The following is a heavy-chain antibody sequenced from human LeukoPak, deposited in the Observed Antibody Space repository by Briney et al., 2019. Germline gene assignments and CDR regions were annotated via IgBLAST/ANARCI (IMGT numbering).Heavy chain of an antibody. J-gene: IGHJ5*02. CDR2: ISGSGGTT. V-gene: IGHV3-23*01. CDR1: GFTFSTYG. CDR3: AKGLSGTEWDWFDP. Sequence: GGSLRLSCAASGFTFSTYGMHWVRQAPGKGLEWVSTISGSGGTTYYADSVKGRFTISRDNSKNTLYLQMNSLRAEDTAVYYCAKGLSGTEWDWFDPWGQGTLVTVSS. D-gene: IGHD1-7*01.